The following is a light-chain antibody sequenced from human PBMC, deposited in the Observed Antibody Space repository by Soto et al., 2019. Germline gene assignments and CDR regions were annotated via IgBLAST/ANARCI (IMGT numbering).Light chain of an antibody. V-gene: IGKV1-9*01. CDR1: QDVSDF. Sequence: IHLTHSPSILSASVLDRVTLTFRSSQDVSDFLAWYQHAPGKAPNLLIYGGYTLQSGVPSRFSGSGSGTEFSLTITGLQPEDFATYYCQYLNGVPTITCGQGTRREIK. J-gene: IGKJ5*01. CDR3: QYLNGVPTIT. CDR2: GGY.